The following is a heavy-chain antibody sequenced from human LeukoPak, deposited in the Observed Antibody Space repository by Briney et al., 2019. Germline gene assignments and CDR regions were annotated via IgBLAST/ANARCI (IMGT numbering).Heavy chain of an antibody. CDR3: ARERVYCGGDCPYYYYGMDV. CDR2: INAGNGNT. Sequence: ASVKVSCKASGYTFTSYAMHWVRQAPGQRLEWMGWINAGNGNTKYSQKFQGRVTITRDTSASTAYMELSSLRSEDTAVYYCARERVYCGGDCPYYYYGMDVWGQGTTVTVSS. CDR1: GYTFTSYA. V-gene: IGHV1-3*01. D-gene: IGHD2-21*02. J-gene: IGHJ6*02.